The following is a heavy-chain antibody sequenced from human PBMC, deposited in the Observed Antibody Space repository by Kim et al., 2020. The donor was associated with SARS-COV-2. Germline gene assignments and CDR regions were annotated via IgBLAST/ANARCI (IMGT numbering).Heavy chain of an antibody. CDR3: SGSRGCLLDVDY. CDR1: GDSISSFY. J-gene: IGHJ4*02. D-gene: IGHD3-22*01. Sequence: SETLSLTCSVSGDSISSFYWSWIRQAPGKGLEWIGSVYWTGSTTYNPSLKSQVTISEDNSKNQSSLQLSSVTAADTAIYYCSGSRGCLLDVDYWGLG. CDR2: VYWTGST. V-gene: IGHV4-59*01.